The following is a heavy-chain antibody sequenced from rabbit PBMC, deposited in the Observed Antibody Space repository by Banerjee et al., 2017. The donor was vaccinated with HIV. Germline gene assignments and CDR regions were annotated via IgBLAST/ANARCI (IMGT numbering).Heavy chain of an antibody. CDR1: GFTLSSYW. V-gene: IGHV1S47*01. J-gene: IGHJ3*01. CDR2: INTDNGRT. CDR3: ARWTGGGYYGLDL. D-gene: IGHD8-1*01. Sequence: QEQLEESGGDLVKPEGSLTLSCKASGFTLSSYWMCWVRQAPGKGLEWIGNINTDNGRTEYASWAKGRFTISRNTNQNTVTLQMTSLTVADTATYFCARWTGGGYYGLDLWGQGTLVTVS.